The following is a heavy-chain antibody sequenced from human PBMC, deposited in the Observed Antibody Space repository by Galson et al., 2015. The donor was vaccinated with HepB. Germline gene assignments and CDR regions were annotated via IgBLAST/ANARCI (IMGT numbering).Heavy chain of an antibody. V-gene: IGHV1-69*04. D-gene: IGHD3-10*01. J-gene: IGHJ5*02. CDR2: IIPILGIA. Sequence: SVKVSCKASGGTFSSYAISWVRQAPGQGLEWMGRIIPILGIANYAQKFQGRVTITADKSTSTAYMELSSLRSEDTAVYYCAREPAGSGSYYAPYNWFDPWGQGTLVTVSS. CDR1: GGTFSSYA. CDR3: AREPAGSGSYYAPYNWFDP.